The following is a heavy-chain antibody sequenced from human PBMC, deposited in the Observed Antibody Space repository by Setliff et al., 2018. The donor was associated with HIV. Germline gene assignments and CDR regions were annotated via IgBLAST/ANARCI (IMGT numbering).Heavy chain of an antibody. Sequence: GASVKVSCKTSGGTFSSYAINWVRQAPGQGLEWMGRIIPISGTASYAQKFQDRVTFTADKSTSTAFMELSSLRSEDTAVYYCARGGQWLLRETGFDPWGQGTLVTVSS. D-gene: IGHD3-22*01. J-gene: IGHJ5*02. CDR2: IIPISGTA. CDR1: GGTFSSYA. V-gene: IGHV1-69*06. CDR3: ARGGQWLLRETGFDP.